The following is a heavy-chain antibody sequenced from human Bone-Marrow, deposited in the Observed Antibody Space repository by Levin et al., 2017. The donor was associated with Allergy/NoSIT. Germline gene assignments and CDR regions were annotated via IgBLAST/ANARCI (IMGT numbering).Heavy chain of an antibody. CDR2: FSGSGDNR. D-gene: IGHD6-13*01. Sequence: GESLKISCVVSGFTFRNYGMSWVRQAPGKGLEWVSGFSGSGDNRYYADSVKGRFTISRDNSKNTLFLQMNSLRAEDTAVYFCAKSIEEAGFFDYWGQGALVTVSS. V-gene: IGHV3-23*01. CDR3: AKSIEEAGFFDY. J-gene: IGHJ4*02. CDR1: GFTFRNYG.